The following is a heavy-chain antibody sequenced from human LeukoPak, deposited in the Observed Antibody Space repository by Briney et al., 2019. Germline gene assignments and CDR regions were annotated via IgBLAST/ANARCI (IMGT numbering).Heavy chain of an antibody. V-gene: IGHV2-70*11. CDR2: IDWDDDK. Sequence: RESGPTLVNPTQTLTLTCTFSGFSLSTSGMCVSWIRQPPGKALEWLARIDWDDDKYYSTSLKTRLTISKDTSKNQVVLTMTNMDPVDTATYYCARIPDYSNFNWFDPWGQGTLVTVSS. CDR3: ARIPDYSNFNWFDP. J-gene: IGHJ5*02. D-gene: IGHD4-11*01. CDR1: GFSLSTSGMC.